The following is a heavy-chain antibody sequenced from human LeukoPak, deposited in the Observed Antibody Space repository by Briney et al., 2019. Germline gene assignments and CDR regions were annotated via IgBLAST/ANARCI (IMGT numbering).Heavy chain of an antibody. D-gene: IGHD6-13*01. V-gene: IGHV1-2*02. J-gene: IGHJ6*03. CDR2: INPNSGGT. CDR1: GYTFTGYY. CDR3: ARAQQLVLYYYYYMDV. Sequence: ASVKVSCKASGYTFTGYYMHWVRQAPGQELEWMGWINPNSGGTNYAQKFQGRVTMTRDTSISTAYMELSRLRSDDTAVYYCARAQQLVLYYYYYMDVWGKGTTVTVSS.